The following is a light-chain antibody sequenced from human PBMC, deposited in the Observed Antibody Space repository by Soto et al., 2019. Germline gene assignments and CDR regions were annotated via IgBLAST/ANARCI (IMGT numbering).Light chain of an antibody. CDR1: QSLLHSNGYNY. J-gene: IGKJ3*01. CDR3: MQALQSPFT. CDR2: LSS. V-gene: IGKV2-28*01. Sequence: DIVMTQSQISLPVTPGEPASISCRSSQSLLHSNGYNYLNWYLQKPGQSPQLLIYLSSTRASGVPDRFSGSVSGTDFTLKISKVEAEDVLVYFCMQALQSPFTFGPGTKVYIK.